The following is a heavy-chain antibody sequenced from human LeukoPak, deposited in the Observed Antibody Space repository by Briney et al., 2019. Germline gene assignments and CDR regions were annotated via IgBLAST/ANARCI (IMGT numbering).Heavy chain of an antibody. J-gene: IGHJ5*02. CDR2: IWYDGSNK. CDR3: ARDRVVVVPAAISHWFDP. Sequence: GGSLRLSCAASGFTFSSYGMHWVRQAPGKGLEWVAVIWYDGSNKYYADPVKGRFTISRDNSKNTLYLQMNSLGAEDTAVYYCARDRVVVVPAAISHWFDPWGQGTLVTVSS. D-gene: IGHD2-2*02. CDR1: GFTFSSYG. V-gene: IGHV3-33*01.